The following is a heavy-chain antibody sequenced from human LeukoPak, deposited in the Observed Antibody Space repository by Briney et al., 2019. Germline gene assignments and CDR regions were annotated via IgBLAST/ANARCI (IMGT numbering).Heavy chain of an antibody. D-gene: IGHD5-12*01. V-gene: IGHV1-2*02. CDR1: GYTFTGYY. CDR3: ARGLGNSGYYVIDY. J-gene: IGHJ4*02. CDR2: INPNSGGT. Sequence: ASVKVSXKASGYTFTGYYMHWVRQAPGQGLEWMGWINPNSGGTNYAQKFQGRVTMTRDTSISTAYMELSGMRSDDTAVYYCARGLGNSGYYVIDYWGQGTLVIVSS.